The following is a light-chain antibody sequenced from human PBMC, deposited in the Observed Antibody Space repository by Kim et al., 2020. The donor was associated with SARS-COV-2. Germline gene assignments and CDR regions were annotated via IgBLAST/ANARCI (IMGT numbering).Light chain of an antibody. V-gene: IGKV3D-15*01. CDR1: QSVGNN. Sequence: VSVGKRATLSCRASQSVGNNLAGYQQKPGQAPRLLIYGASTRATDIPARFSGSGSGTEFTLTISGLQSEDFAVYFCQQYKNWYTFGQGTKLEI. J-gene: IGKJ2*01. CDR3: QQYKNWYT. CDR2: GAS.